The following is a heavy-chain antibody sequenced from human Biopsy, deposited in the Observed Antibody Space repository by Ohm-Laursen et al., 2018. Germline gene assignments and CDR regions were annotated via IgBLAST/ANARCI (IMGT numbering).Heavy chain of an antibody. CDR2: ISSSSNFI. CDR1: GLTFSRYS. CDR3: ARVLLPAAAVHYGMDV. V-gene: IGHV3-21*01. D-gene: IGHD2-2*01. Sequence: SLRLSCAASGLTFSRYSMHWVRQAPRKGLEWVSSISSSSNFIYYGDSVKGRFTISRDNAKNSLYLQMNSLRAEDTAVYYCARVLLPAAAVHYGMDVWGQGTTVTVSS. J-gene: IGHJ6*02.